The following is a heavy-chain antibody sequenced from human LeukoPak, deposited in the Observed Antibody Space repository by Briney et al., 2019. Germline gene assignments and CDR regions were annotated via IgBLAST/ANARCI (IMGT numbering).Heavy chain of an antibody. CDR2: INHSGST. CDR3: ARGGVWKSPFDAFDI. Sequence: SETPSLTCAVYGGSFSGYYWSWIRQPPGKGLEWIGEINHSGSTNYNPSLKSRVTISVDTSKNQFSLKLSSVTAADTAVYYCARGGVWKSPFDAFDIWGQGTMVTVSS. D-gene: IGHD3-16*01. CDR1: GGSFSGYY. J-gene: IGHJ3*02. V-gene: IGHV4-34*01.